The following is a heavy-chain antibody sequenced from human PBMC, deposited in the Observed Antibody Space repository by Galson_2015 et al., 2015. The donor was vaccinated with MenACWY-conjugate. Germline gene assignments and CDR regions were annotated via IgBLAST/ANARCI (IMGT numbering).Heavy chain of an antibody. CDR2: IRGDGSVT. J-gene: IGHJ3*02. CDR3: ARDLAPYISVWYDAFDM. Sequence: SLRLSCAASGFSFNSYWMAWVRQAPGKGLEWVANIRGDGSVTHYGEPAEGRFTVSRDNAKNSLYLQMNSLRAEDTAAYYCARDLAPYISVWYDAFDMWGQGTVVTVSS. CDR1: GFSFNSYW. D-gene: IGHD6-19*01. V-gene: IGHV3-7*03.